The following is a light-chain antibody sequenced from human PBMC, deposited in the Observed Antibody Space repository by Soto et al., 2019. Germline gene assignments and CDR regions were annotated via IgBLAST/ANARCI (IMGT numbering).Light chain of an antibody. CDR3: QQYVTSPYI. CDR1: QSVSSSY. CDR2: GVS. Sequence: EIVLTQSPGTLSLSPGERATLSCRASQSVSSSYLAWYQQKPGQAPRLLIHGVSTRATGIPDRFSGSGSGTDFTLTISRLEPEDFALYYFQQYVTSPYIFGQGTKLEIK. J-gene: IGKJ2*01. V-gene: IGKV3-20*01.